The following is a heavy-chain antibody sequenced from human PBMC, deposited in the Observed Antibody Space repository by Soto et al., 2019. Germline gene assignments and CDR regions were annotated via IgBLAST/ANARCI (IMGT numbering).Heavy chain of an antibody. J-gene: IGHJ6*02. Sequence: DVQLVESGGTLVQPGGSLRLSCAASGFSFSDYDMHWVRQATGNGLEWVSGIGIAGDTYYSGSVKGRFTISRENAKNSLYLQMNSLRAGDTAVYYCSRDRHGMDVWGPGTTVTVSS. CDR3: SRDRHGMDV. CDR1: GFSFSDYD. CDR2: IGIAGDT. V-gene: IGHV3-13*01.